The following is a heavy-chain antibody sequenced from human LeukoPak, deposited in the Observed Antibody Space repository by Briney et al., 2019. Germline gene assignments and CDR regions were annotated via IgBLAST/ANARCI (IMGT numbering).Heavy chain of an antibody. V-gene: IGHV3-23*01. Sequence: PGGSLRLSCAASGSTFSSYAMSWVRQAPGKGLEWVSAISGSGGSTYYADSVKGRFTISRDNSKNTLYLQMNSLRAEDTAVYYCAKTLQLWPTGDYWGQGTLVTVSS. CDR1: GSTFSSYA. CDR3: AKTLQLWPTGDY. CDR2: ISGSGGST. D-gene: IGHD5-18*01. J-gene: IGHJ4*02.